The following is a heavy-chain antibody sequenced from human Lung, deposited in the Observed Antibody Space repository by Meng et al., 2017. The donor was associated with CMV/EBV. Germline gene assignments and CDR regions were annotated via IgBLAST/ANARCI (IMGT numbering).Heavy chain of an antibody. J-gene: IGHJ4*02. CDR1: GGSFSGYY. V-gene: IGHV4-34*01. CDR2: INHSGST. D-gene: IGHD2-2*01. CDR3: ARRRIGYCSSTSCLNFDY. Sequence: TLSLTCXVYGGSFSGYYWSWIRQPPGKGLEWIGEINHSGSTNYNPSLKSRVTISVDTSKNQFSLKLSSVTAADTAVYYCARRRIGYCSSTSCLNFDYWGQGTLVTVSS.